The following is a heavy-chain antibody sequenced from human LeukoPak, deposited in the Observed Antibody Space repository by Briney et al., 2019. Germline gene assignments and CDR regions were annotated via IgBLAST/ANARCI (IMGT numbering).Heavy chain of an antibody. Sequence: SETLSLTCAVSGGSLSSYYWGWIRQPPGKGLEWIGSIYYSGSTYYNPSLKSRVTISVDTSKNQFSLKLSSVTAADTAVYYCARHLKPHSYYGSGSYYLWGQGTLVTVSS. D-gene: IGHD3-10*01. J-gene: IGHJ5*02. V-gene: IGHV4-39*01. CDR1: GGSLSSYY. CDR2: IYYSGST. CDR3: ARHLKPHSYYGSGSYYL.